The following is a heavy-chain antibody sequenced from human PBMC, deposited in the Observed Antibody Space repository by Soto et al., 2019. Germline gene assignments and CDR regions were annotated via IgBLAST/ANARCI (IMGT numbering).Heavy chain of an antibody. CDR1: GFSFTSSG. D-gene: IGHD3-10*01. CDR3: ARVFRITMEFDY. CDR2: VSAKSGDT. J-gene: IGHJ4*02. V-gene: IGHV1-18*04. Sequence: ASVKVSCKASGFSFTSSGFNWVRQAPGQGLEWVGWVSAKSGDTKCIGKLQGRVTMTTDTSTSTAYMELRSLRSDDTAVYYCARVFRITMEFDYWGQGTLVTVSS.